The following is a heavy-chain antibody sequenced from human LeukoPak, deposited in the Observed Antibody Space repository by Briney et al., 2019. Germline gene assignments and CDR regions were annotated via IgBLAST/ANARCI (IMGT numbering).Heavy chain of an antibody. Sequence: GGSLRLSCAASGFTFSDHYMDWVRQAPGKGLEWVGRTRNKANSYTTEYAASVKGRLTISRDDSKNSLDLQMNSMKTEDTAVYYCARAGSISGKWYYDYWGQGTLVTVSS. CDR1: GFTFSDHY. V-gene: IGHV3-72*01. CDR2: TRNKANSYTT. J-gene: IGHJ4*02. CDR3: ARAGSISGKWYYDY. D-gene: IGHD1-20*01.